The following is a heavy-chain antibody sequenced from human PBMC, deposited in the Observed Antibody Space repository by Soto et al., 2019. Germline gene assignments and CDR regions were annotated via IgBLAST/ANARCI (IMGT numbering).Heavy chain of an antibody. D-gene: IGHD2-2*01. CDR3: AKAGSRYYYYYGTDV. CDR1: GFTFSSYA. Sequence: EVQLLESGGGLVQPGGSLSLSCEASGFTFSSYAMGGVRQAPGKGLEWVSAISGSGGSAYYADSVKGRFTVSRDNSQNTLYLQMSSLRAEDTAVYYCAKAGSRYYYYYGTDVWGQGTTVTVSS. J-gene: IGHJ6*02. CDR2: ISGSGGSA. V-gene: IGHV3-23*01.